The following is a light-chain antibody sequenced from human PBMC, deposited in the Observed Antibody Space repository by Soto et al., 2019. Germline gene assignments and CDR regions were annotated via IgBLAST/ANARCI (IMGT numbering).Light chain of an antibody. Sequence: QAVVTQPPSASGTPGQRVTISCSGSSSNIGSNTVHWFQQLPGTAPKLVIYSNNQRPSGVPDRFSGSKSATSASLDISGLQSEDEADYYCAAWDDSLDGYVFGPGTKLTVL. J-gene: IGLJ1*01. CDR2: SNN. CDR3: AAWDDSLDGYV. CDR1: SSNIGSNT. V-gene: IGLV1-44*01.